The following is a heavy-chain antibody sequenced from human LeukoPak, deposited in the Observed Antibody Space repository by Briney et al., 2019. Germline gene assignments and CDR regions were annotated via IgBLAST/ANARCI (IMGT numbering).Heavy chain of an antibody. CDR1: GFSFTNYA. J-gene: IGHJ6*02. D-gene: IGHD3-22*01. Sequence: GSLRLSCAASGFSFTNYAITWVRQAPGKGLEWIGSIYHGGTTFYNPSLKSRVTISVDTSKNEFSLKLRSVTAADTAVYYCARESLRNYESGGYYLVWGQGTTVTVSS. CDR3: ARESLRNYESGGYYLV. V-gene: IGHV4-38-2*02. CDR2: IYHGGTT.